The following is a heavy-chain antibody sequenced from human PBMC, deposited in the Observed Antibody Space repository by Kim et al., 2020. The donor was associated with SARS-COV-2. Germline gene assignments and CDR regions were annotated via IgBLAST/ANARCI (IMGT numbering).Heavy chain of an antibody. CDR3: ARGKVVPNRLFDY. Sequence: GGSLRLSCAASGFTFSDYYMSWIRQAPGKGLEWVSYISSTGNTIYYADSVKGRFTISRDNAKNSLFLQMNSLRAEDTAVYYCARGKVVPNRLFDYWGQGTLVTVSS. CDR2: ISSTGNTI. V-gene: IGHV3-11*04. CDR1: GFTFSDYY. J-gene: IGHJ4*02. D-gene: IGHD1-26*01.